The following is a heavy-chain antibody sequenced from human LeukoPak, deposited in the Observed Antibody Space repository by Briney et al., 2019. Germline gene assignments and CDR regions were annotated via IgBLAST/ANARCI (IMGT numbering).Heavy chain of an antibody. CDR2: IFPGDSDT. CDR3: ARRDYGGTSAAFDI. D-gene: IGHD4-23*01. J-gene: IGHJ3*02. V-gene: IGHV5-51*01. Sequence: GESLKISCNGSGYXFTTYWVSWVRHMPGKGLEWMGIIFPGDSDTRYRPSFQGQVTISADKSISTAYLQWSSLKASDTAMYYCARRDYGGTSAAFDIWGQGTMVTVSS. CDR1: GYXFTTYW.